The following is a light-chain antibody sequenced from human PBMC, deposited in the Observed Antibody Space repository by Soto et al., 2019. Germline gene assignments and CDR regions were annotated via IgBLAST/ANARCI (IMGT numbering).Light chain of an antibody. CDR2: DAS. Sequence: DIQMTQSPSSLSASVGDRVTITCQASQDISNYLNWYQQKPGKAPKLLIYDASTLETWVPSRFSGSGSGTDFNFTISSLQPEDSETYYCQQYDNPGVTFGPGTKVDIK. CDR3: QQYDNPGVT. CDR1: QDISNY. V-gene: IGKV1-33*01. J-gene: IGKJ3*01.